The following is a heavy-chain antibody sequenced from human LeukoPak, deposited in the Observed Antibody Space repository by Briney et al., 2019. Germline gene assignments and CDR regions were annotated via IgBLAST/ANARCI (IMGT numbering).Heavy chain of an antibody. CDR2: SRDKAHSYTT. V-gene: IGHV3-72*01. J-gene: IGHJ6*03. Sequence: PGGSLRLSCAGSGFTFSDYYMDWFRQAPGKGLEWVGRSRDKAHSYTTESAASVKGRFTFSRDDSETSVYLHMNSLRTEDTTVFFCVRPLAGPPGGDILDIGGKG. CDR3: VRPLAGPPGGDILDI. CDR1: GFTFSDYY. D-gene: IGHD2-2*03.